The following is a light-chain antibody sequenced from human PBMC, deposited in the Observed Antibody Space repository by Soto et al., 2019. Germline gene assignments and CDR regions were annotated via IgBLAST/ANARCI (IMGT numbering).Light chain of an antibody. V-gene: IGLV2-14*01. CDR1: SSDVGSYNY. CDR3: SSYTTRTTLYV. CDR2: EVS. Sequence: QSALTQPASVSGSPGQSITISCTGTSSDVGSYNYVSWYQVHPGKTPQLMIYEVSNRPSGVSNRFSGSKSGDTASLTISGLQAEDEADYYCSSYTTRTTLYVFGTGTKVTV. J-gene: IGLJ1*01.